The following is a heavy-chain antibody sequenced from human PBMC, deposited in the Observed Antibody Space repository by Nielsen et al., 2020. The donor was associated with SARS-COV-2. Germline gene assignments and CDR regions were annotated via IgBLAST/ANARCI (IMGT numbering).Heavy chain of an antibody. CDR1: GYIFTGYY. CDR3: ARDKGMYSSALDY. J-gene: IGHJ4*02. D-gene: IGHD6-19*01. Sequence: ASVQVSCKASGYIFTGYYIHWVRQAPGQGLEWMGRINPNSGGTNYAQKFQGRVTMTTDTSISTAYMELSRLRSDDTAMYFCARDKGMYSSALDYWGQGTLVTVSS. CDR2: INPNSGGT. V-gene: IGHV1-2*06.